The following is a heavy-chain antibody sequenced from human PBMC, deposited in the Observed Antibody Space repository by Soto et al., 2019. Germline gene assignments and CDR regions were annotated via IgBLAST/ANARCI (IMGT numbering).Heavy chain of an antibody. Sequence: SETLSLTCTVSGGSISGGGYYWSWIRQHPGKGLEWIGYIYYSGSTYYNPSLKSRVTISVDTSKNQFSLKLSSVTAADTAVYYCASLGYCSGGSCYFGNYYFDYWGQGTLVTVSS. CDR2: IYYSGST. CDR1: GGSISGGGYY. CDR3: ASLGYCSGGSCYFGNYYFDY. D-gene: IGHD2-15*01. V-gene: IGHV4-31*03. J-gene: IGHJ4*02.